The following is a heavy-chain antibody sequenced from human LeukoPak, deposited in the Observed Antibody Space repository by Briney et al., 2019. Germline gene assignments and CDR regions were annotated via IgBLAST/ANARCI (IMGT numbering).Heavy chain of an antibody. CDR1: GGSFSGYY. D-gene: IGHD3-22*01. J-gene: IGHJ4*02. V-gene: IGHV4-34*01. Sequence: SETLSLTCAVYGGSFSGYYWSWIRQPPGKGLEWIGEINHSGSTNYNPSLKSRVTISVDTSKNQFSLKLSSVTAADTAVYYCATPGDYYDSSGYYWAFDYWGQGTLVTVSS. CDR2: INHSGST. CDR3: ATPGDYYDSSGYYWAFDY.